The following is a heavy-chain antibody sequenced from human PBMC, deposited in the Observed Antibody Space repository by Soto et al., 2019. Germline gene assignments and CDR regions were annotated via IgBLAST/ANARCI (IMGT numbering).Heavy chain of an antibody. V-gene: IGHV3-13*01. CDR3: ARDRWMTTGYYYYGMDV. J-gene: IGHJ6*02. Sequence: GGSLRLSCAASGFNFSDYDMHWVRQVTGKGLEWVSTIGPASDTYSSGSVKGRFPISRENAKNSLYLQMNSLRAEDTAVYYCARDRWMTTGYYYYGMDVWGQGTTVTVSS. CDR2: IGPASDT. D-gene: IGHD1-1*01. CDR1: GFNFSDYD.